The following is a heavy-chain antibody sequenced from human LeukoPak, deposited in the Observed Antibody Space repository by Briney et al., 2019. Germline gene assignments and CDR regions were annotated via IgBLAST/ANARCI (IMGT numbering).Heavy chain of an antibody. CDR2: ISAYNGNT. Sequence: ASVKVSCKASGYTFTSYGISWVRQAPGQGMEWMGWISAYNGNTNYAQKLQGRVTMTTDTSTSTAYMVLRSLRSDDTAVYYCARSSIMITFGGVIVTKIDYWGQGTLVTVSS. J-gene: IGHJ4*02. D-gene: IGHD3-16*02. CDR1: GYTFTSYG. V-gene: IGHV1-18*04. CDR3: ARSSIMITFGGVIVTKIDY.